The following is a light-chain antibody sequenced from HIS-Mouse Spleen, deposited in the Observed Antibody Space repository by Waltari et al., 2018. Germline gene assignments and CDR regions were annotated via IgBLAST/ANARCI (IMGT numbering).Light chain of an antibody. CDR1: SSDVGGYNY. CDR3: SSYTSSSSWV. V-gene: IGLV2-14*01. CDR2: EVS. Sequence: QSALTQPASVSGSPGQSITISCTGTSSDVGGYNYVSWYQHHPGKAPKLMIYEVSNRTSGVSNRLSGSKSGNTASLTISGLQAEGEADYYCSSYTSSSSWVFGGGTKLTVL. J-gene: IGLJ3*02.